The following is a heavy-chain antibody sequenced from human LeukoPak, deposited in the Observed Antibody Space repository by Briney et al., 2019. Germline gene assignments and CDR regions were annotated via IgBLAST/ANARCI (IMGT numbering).Heavy chain of an antibody. CDR2: IIPNSGTA. D-gene: IGHD3-9*01. CDR1: GGTFSSYA. Sequence: ASVKVSCKASGGTFSSYAFSWVRQAPGQGGEWMGGIIPNSGTANYAQKFQGRVTITADESTSTAYMELGSLRSEDTAVYYCARSTIFPCLPNSSYFFDYWGQGTLVTVSS. V-gene: IGHV1-69*01. CDR3: ARSTIFPCLPNSSYFFDY. J-gene: IGHJ4*02.